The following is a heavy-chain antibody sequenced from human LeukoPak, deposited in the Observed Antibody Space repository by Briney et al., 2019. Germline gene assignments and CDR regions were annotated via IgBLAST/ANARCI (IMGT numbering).Heavy chain of an antibody. D-gene: IGHD1-7*01. CDR2: INPSGGST. CDR3: AREEVGTWIDY. CDR1: GYTFTCYY. V-gene: IGHV1-46*03. J-gene: IGHJ4*02. Sequence: ASVKLSFKASGYTFTCYYIHWVRQAPGQGLELMGIINPSGGSTSYSQKFQGRVTMTRDTSTTTVYMDLSSLRSEDTAVYYCAREEVGTWIDYWGQGTLVTVSS.